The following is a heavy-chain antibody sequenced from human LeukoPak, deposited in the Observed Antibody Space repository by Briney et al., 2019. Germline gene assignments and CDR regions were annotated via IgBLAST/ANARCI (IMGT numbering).Heavy chain of an antibody. CDR1: GGTFSSSA. J-gene: IGHJ5*02. V-gene: IGHV1-69*01. CDR2: ILPIFGLS. CDR3: ARADDYVWGSYRYDWFDP. D-gene: IGHD3-16*02. Sequence: GSSVKVSCKASGGTFSSSAISWVRQAPGQGLEWLGGILPIFGLSNYAQNFQGRVTITADESTSTAYMELSSLRSEDTAVYYCARADDYVWGSYRYDWFDPWGQGTLVTVSS.